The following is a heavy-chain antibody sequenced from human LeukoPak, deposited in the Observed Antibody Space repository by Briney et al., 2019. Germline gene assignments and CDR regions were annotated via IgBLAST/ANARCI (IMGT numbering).Heavy chain of an antibody. D-gene: IGHD2-2*01. V-gene: IGHV4-59*02. CDR2: LSHSGSS. CDR1: GGSVSTYY. CDR3: ARARYANAWYAFDS. J-gene: IGHJ3*02. Sequence: SETLSLTCTVSGGSVSTYYWSRIRRPPGRGLEWIAYLSHSGSSDSNASLTSRVTTLVATSTNQCSLKRTSGTAADTAVYYCARARYANAWYAFDSWGHGRMVTVSS.